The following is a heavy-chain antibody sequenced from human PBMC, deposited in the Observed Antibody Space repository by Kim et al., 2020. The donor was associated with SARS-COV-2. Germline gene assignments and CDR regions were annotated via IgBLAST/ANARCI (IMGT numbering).Heavy chain of an antibody. J-gene: IGHJ4*02. V-gene: IGHV2-5*02. D-gene: IGHD1-20*01. CDR3: AHTPGEDNWNDGPTRMHYFEY. CDR2: IYWDDDK. Sequence: SGPTLVNPTQTLTLTCTFSGFSLSTSGVGVGWIRQPPGKALEWLALIYWDDDKRYSPSLKSRLTITKDTSKNQVVLTMTNMDPVDTATYYCAHTPGEDNWNDGPTRMHYFEYWGQGTLVTVSS. CDR1: GFSLSTSGVG.